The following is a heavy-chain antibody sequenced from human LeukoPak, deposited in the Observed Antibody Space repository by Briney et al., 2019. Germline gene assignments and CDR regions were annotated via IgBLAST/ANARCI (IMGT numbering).Heavy chain of an antibody. D-gene: IGHD3-3*01. Sequence: SQTLSLTCTVSGGSISSGDYYWSWIRQSPGKGLEWIGYIYYSGSTYYNPSLKSRVTISVDTSKNQFSLKLSSVTAADTAVYYCARGKHQRCMEWLFWFDPWGQGTLVTVSS. J-gene: IGHJ5*02. CDR3: ARGKHQRCMEWLFWFDP. CDR1: GGSISSGDYY. V-gene: IGHV4-30-4*08. CDR2: IYYSGST.